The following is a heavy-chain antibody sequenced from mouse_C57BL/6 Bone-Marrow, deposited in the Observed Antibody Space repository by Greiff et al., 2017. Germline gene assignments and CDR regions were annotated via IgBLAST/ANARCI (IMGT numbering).Heavy chain of an antibody. CDR1: GYTFTSYW. D-gene: IGHD4-1*01. CDR3: ARLTYYFDY. CDR2: IYPGSGRT. Sequence: VQLQQPGAELVKPGASVKMSCKASGYTFTSYWITWVKQRPGQGLEWIGDIYPGSGRTNDNEKFKSKATLTVDTSSSPAYMQRSSLTSADAAVYYCARLTYYFDYWGQGTTLTVSS. V-gene: IGHV1-55*01. J-gene: IGHJ2*01.